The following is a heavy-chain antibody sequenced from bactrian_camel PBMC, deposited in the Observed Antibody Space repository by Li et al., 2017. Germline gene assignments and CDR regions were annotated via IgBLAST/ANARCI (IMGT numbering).Heavy chain of an antibody. CDR1: GLASSTYC. Sequence: HVQLVESGGGSVQAGGSLRLSCSVSGLASSTYCMGWFRQAPGKEREGIATFDRSGSTTAADSVKGRFTISKDNARNVWYLQMNDLKPEDTGMYHCAVPYGGFWCIPSRFGTDFEGYWGQGTQVTVSS. CDR2: FDRSGST. J-gene: IGHJ4*01. V-gene: IGHV3S55*01. CDR3: AVPYGGFWCIPSRFGTDFEGY. D-gene: IGHD6*01.